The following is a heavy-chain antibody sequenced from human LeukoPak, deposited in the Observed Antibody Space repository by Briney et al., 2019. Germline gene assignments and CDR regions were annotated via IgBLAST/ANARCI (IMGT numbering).Heavy chain of an antibody. CDR1: GFTFISYW. V-gene: IGHV3-74*01. CDR3: AREVYSSGWSSFDY. Sequence: GGSLILSFAASGFTFISYWMHWVRQPPGRGRVWVSGINSEWSSTIHADSVKGRVTISRDNAKNTLYLQMNSLRAEDTAVYYCAREVYSSGWSSFDYWGQGTLVTVSS. D-gene: IGHD6-19*01. CDR2: INSEWSST. J-gene: IGHJ4*02.